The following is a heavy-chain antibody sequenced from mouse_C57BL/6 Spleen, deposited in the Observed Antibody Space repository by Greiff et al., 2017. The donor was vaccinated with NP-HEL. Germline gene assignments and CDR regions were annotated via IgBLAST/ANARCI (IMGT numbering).Heavy chain of an antibody. D-gene: IGHD1-1*01. Sequence: VQLQESGAELMKPGASVKLSCKATGYTFTGYWIEWVKQRPGHGLEWIGEILPGSGSTNYNEKFKGKATFTADTSSNTAYMQLSSLTTEDSAIYYCAMNYYGSSFSLAYWGQGTLVTVSA. J-gene: IGHJ3*01. CDR3: AMNYYGSSFSLAY. CDR1: GYTFTGYW. V-gene: IGHV1-9*01. CDR2: ILPGSGST.